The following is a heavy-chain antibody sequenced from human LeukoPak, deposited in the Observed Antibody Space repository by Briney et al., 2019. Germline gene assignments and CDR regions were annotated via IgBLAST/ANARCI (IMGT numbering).Heavy chain of an antibody. CDR2: IYSSGST. J-gene: IGHJ4*02. CDR1: GGSITNYY. CDR3: ARVGGITGTWFPDY. V-gene: IGHV4-4*07. Sequence: SETLSLTCTVSGGSITNYYWSWIRQPAAKGLEWIGRIYSSGSTNYNSSLKSRVTMSVDTSKNQFSLKLSSVTAADTAVYYCARVGGITGTWFPDYWGQGTLVTVSS. D-gene: IGHD1-7*01.